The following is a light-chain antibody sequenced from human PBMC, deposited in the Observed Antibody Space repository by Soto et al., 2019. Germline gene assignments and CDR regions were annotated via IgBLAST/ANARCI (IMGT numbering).Light chain of an antibody. CDR1: ERPSQHS. CDR2: GAS. V-gene: IGKV3-20*01. J-gene: IGKJ5*01. Sequence: ILLPQSPGTLSLYPGETAPLSCRASERPSQHSIAWYQQKPGQAPRRLISGASSRAAGIPDRFSGSGYGTDFTLTISSLQPEDFATYYCQHFKSFPITFGQGTRLEIK. CDR3: QHFKSFPIT.